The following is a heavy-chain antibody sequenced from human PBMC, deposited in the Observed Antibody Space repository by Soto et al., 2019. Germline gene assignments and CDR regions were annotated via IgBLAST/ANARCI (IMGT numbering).Heavy chain of an antibody. J-gene: IGHJ6*02. CDR3: AKGEYSSSWYYSYYYYGMDV. CDR2: ISYDGSNK. CDR1: GFTFSSYG. Sequence: GGSLRLSCAASGFTFSSYGMHWVRHAPGKGLEWVAVISYDGSNKYYADSVKGRFTISRDNSKNTLYLQMNSLRAEDTAVYYCAKGEYSSSWYYSYYYYGMDVWGQGTTVTVSS. V-gene: IGHV3-30*18. D-gene: IGHD6-13*01.